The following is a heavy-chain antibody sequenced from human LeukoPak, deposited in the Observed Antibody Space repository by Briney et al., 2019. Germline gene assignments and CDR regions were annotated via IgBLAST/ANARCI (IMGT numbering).Heavy chain of an antibody. CDR3: ASEDYGSGSSFDY. Sequence: GGSLRLSCAASGFTFSSYSMNWVRQAPGKGLEWVSSISSSSSYIYYADSVKGRFTISRDNSKNTLYLQMNSLRAEDTAVYYCASEDYGSGSSFDYWGQGTLVTVSS. V-gene: IGHV3-21*04. J-gene: IGHJ4*02. CDR1: GFTFSSYS. CDR2: ISSSSSYI. D-gene: IGHD3-10*01.